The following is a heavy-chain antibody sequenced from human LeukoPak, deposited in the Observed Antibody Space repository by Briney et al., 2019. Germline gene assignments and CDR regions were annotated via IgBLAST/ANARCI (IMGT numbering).Heavy chain of an antibody. CDR1: GGSIRGYY. Sequence: SETLSLTCTVSGGSIRGYYWTWIRQAPGKGLEWMGHIYHTGTTSQNPSLNSRLTISVDTPKNQFSLRLSTVTAADTAVYYCARDRARGWLPDYWGQGSLVTVSS. CDR3: ARDRARGWLPDY. J-gene: IGHJ4*02. V-gene: IGHV4-59*01. CDR2: IYHTGTT. D-gene: IGHD5-24*01.